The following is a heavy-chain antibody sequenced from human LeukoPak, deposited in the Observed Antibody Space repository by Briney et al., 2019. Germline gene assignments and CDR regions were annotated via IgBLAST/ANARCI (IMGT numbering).Heavy chain of an antibody. CDR2: INPNSGGT. CDR3: ARVQGYSGYDFLPGYYYYGMDV. Sequence: ASVKVTYKASGYTFTGYYMHWVRQAPGQGLEWMGWINPNSGGTNYAQKFQGRVTMTRDTSISTAYMELSRLRSDDTAVYYCARVQGYSGYDFLPGYYYYGMDVWGQGTTVTVSS. D-gene: IGHD5-12*01. J-gene: IGHJ6*02. V-gene: IGHV1-2*02. CDR1: GYTFTGYY.